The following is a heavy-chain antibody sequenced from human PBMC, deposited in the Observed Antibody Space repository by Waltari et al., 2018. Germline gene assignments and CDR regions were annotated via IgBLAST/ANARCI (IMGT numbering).Heavy chain of an antibody. CDR2: INPSGGST. Sequence: QVQLVQSGAEVKKPGASVKVSCKASGYTFTSYYMHWVRQATGQGLEWMGIINPSGGSTSYAQKFQGRVTMTRDTSTSTVYMELSSLRSEDTAVYYCARDASITGTTGVHYYGMDVWGQGTTVTVSS. J-gene: IGHJ6*02. CDR3: ARDASITGTTGVHYYGMDV. D-gene: IGHD1-20*01. CDR1: GYTFTSYY. V-gene: IGHV1-46*01.